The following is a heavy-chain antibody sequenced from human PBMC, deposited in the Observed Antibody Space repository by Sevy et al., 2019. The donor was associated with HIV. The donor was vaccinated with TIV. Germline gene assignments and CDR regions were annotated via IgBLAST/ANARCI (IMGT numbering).Heavy chain of an antibody. CDR1: GYSISSGYY. Sequence: SETLSLTCAVSGYSISSGYYWGWIRQPPGKGLEWIGSIYHSGSTYYNPSLKSRVTISVDTSKNQFSLKLGSVTAADMAVYYCARADPIVVVQAAKGGWFDPWGQGTLVTVSS. CDR3: ARADPIVVVQAAKGGWFDP. CDR2: IYHSGST. J-gene: IGHJ5*02. V-gene: IGHV4-38-2*01. D-gene: IGHD2-2*01.